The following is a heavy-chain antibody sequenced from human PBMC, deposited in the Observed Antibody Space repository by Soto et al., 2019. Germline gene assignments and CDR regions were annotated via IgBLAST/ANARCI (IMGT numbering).Heavy chain of an antibody. J-gene: IGHJ4*02. Sequence: SWAASGFTFSSYAMSWVRQAPGKGLEWVSAISGSGGSTYYADSVKGRFTISRDNSKNTLYLQMNSLRADDTAVYYCAKMKAYGRTNYWGRETLLTVSS. D-gene: IGHD1-1*01. CDR3: AKMKAYGRTNY. V-gene: IGHV3-23*01. CDR2: ISGSGGST. CDR1: GFTFSSYA.